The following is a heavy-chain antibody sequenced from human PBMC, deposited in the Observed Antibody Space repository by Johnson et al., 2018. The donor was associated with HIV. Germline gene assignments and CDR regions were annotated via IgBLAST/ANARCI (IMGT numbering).Heavy chain of an antibody. CDR2: INNSGGGT. D-gene: IGHD1-26*01. J-gene: IGHJ3*02. CDR3: AKKGNVGSWDLDAFDI. CDR1: GLTFSDYD. V-gene: IGHV3-23*04. Sequence: VQLVESGGGLVKPGGSLRLSCAASGLTFSDYDMSWIRQAPGKGLEWVSVINNSGGGTYYADSVRGQFTISRDNSKNTLYLQMNSLRAEDTAIYYCAKKGNVGSWDLDAFDIWGQGTMVTVSS.